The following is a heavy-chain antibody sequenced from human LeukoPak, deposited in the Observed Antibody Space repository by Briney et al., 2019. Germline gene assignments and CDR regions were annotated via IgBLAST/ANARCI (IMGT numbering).Heavy chain of an antibody. D-gene: IGHD2/OR15-2a*01. CDR2: ISGSGGST. CDR1: GFTFTSYA. Sequence: GVSLRLSCAASGFTFTSYAMSWVRQAPGKRLEWVSAISGSGGSTYYAESVKGRFTISRDNSKNTLYLQMNSLRAEDTAVYYCAKDPLVNSQEYFDYWGQGTLVTVSS. V-gene: IGHV3-23*01. CDR3: AKDPLVNSQEYFDY. J-gene: IGHJ4*02.